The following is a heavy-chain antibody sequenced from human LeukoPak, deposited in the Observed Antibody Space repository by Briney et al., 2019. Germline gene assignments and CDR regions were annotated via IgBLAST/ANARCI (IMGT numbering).Heavy chain of an antibody. CDR2: FHHSGST. V-gene: IGHV4-39*07. J-gene: IGHJ4*02. CDR3: ARREGYNFDY. CDR1: SGSISNSPYY. D-gene: IGHD5-24*01. Sequence: SETLSLTCTVSSGSISNSPYYWGWIRQPPGKGLEWIGSFHHSGSTPYNPSLNSRVSISVDTSKNQLSLKLSSVTAADTAVYYCARREGYNFDYWGQGTLVTVSS.